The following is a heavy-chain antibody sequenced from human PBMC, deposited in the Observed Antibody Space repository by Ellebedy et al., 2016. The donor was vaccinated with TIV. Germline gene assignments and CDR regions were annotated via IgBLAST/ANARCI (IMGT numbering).Heavy chain of an antibody. D-gene: IGHD1-7*01. V-gene: IGHV3-23*01. Sequence: GESLKISCAASGLTFSSHAMSWVRQAPGKGLEWVSSITDSGDNTYYADSVKGRFTISRDTSRNTLYLQMSSLRAEDTAVYYCAKLPVAYNWNYADDYWGQGTLVTVSS. CDR2: ITDSGDNT. J-gene: IGHJ4*02. CDR3: AKLPVAYNWNYADDY. CDR1: GLTFSSHA.